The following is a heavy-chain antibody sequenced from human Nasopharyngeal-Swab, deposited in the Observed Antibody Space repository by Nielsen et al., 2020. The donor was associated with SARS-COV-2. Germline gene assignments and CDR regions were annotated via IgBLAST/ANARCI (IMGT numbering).Heavy chain of an antibody. D-gene: IGHD3-10*01. CDR2: IYSGGST. V-gene: IGHV3-53*01. CDR1: GFTVGNNY. Sequence: GSLRLSCAASGFTVGNNYMTWVRQAPGKGLQWVSVIYSGGSTYYADSVKGRFTISRDNSKNMVYLQMNSLRAEDTAVYYCARDPGSYYFDFWGQGTLVTVSS. J-gene: IGHJ4*02. CDR3: ARDPGSYYFDF.